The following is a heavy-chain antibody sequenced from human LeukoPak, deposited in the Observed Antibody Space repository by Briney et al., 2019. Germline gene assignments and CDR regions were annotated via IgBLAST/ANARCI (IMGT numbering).Heavy chain of an antibody. Sequence: GGSLRLSCAASGFTFSSYAMHWVRQAPGKGLEWVAVISYDGSNKYYADSVKGRFTISRDNSKNTLYLQMNSLRAEDTAVYYCARPRCSGGSCYVDDAFDIWGQGTMVTVSS. V-gene: IGHV3-30*04. CDR3: ARPRCSGGSCYVDDAFDI. J-gene: IGHJ3*02. CDR1: GFTFSSYA. D-gene: IGHD2-15*01. CDR2: ISYDGSNK.